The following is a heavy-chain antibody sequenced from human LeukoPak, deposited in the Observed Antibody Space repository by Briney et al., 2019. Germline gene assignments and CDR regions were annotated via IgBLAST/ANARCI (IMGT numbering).Heavy chain of an antibody. CDR1: GGSISSYY. V-gene: IGHV4-59*01. D-gene: IGHD4-17*01. CDR2: IYYSGST. Sequence: PSETLSLTCTVSGGSISSYYWSWIRQPPGKGLEWIGHIYYSGSTNYNPSLKSRVTISVDTSKNQFSLKLSSVTAADTAVYYCAREGDDYGDYTSYWGQGTLVTVSS. J-gene: IGHJ4*02. CDR3: AREGDDYGDYTSY.